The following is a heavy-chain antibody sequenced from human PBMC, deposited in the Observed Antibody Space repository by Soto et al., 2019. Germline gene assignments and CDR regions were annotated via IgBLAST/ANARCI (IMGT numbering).Heavy chain of an antibody. CDR1: GFTFSSYG. J-gene: IGHJ4*02. V-gene: IGHV3-33*01. CDR2: IWYDGSNK. D-gene: IGHD3-22*01. CDR3: ARHGGMDYYDSSGSLDFDY. Sequence: PGGSLRLSCAASGFTFSSYGMHWVRQAPGKGLEWVAVIWYDGSNKYYADSVKGRFTISRDNSKNTLYLQMNSLRAEDTAVYYCARHGGMDYYDSSGSLDFDYWGQGTLVTVSS.